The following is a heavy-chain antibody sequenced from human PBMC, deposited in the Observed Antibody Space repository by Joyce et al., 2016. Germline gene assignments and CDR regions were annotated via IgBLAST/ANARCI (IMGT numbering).Heavy chain of an antibody. Sequence: QVQLVQSGAEVKKPGASVKVSCKVSGYTLAELSMHWVRQAPGKGLEWMGIFRHEDGETISAQKFQGRVTMTEDTSTDTVYMELSSLTSEDTAVYYCAIEGDPNWFDPWGQGTLVTVSS. CDR3: AIEGDPNWFDP. V-gene: IGHV1-24*01. CDR2: FRHEDGET. CDR1: GYTLAELS. J-gene: IGHJ5*02. D-gene: IGHD3-16*01.